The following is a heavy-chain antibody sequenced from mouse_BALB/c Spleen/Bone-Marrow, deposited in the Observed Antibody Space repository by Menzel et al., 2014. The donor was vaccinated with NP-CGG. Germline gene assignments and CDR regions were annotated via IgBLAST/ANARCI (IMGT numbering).Heavy chain of an antibody. CDR2: INPSIGGT. Sequence: LQESGAELVKPGASVKLSCKASGYTFTSYYMYWVKQRPGQGLEWIGEINPSIGGTNFNEKSKSKATLTVDKSSSTAYMQLSSLTSEDSAVYYCTRENYGFAYWGQGTLVTVSA. CDR3: TRENYGFAY. CDR1: GYTFTSYY. D-gene: IGHD1-1*02. V-gene: IGHV1S81*02. J-gene: IGHJ3*01.